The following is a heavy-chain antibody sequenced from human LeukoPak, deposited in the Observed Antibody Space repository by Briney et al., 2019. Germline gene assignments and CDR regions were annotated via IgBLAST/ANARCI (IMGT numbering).Heavy chain of an antibody. CDR2: ISYSGST. Sequence: SETLSLTCTVSGGSISRNYWSWIRQPPGKGLEWIGYISYSGSTNYNPSLKSRVTISVDTSKNQFSVKLSSVTAADMAMYYCARHLYESRGQTSFDYWGQGTLVTVSS. V-gene: IGHV4-59*08. CDR3: ARHLYESRGQTSFDY. CDR1: GGSISRNY. J-gene: IGHJ4*02. D-gene: IGHD3-22*01.